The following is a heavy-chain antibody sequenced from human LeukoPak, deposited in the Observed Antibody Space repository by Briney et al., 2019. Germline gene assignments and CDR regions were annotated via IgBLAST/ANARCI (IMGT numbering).Heavy chain of an antibody. J-gene: IGHJ4*02. CDR1: GFTFSSYN. CDR2: ISSGSGYM. Sequence: GGSLRLSCAVSGFTFSSYNMNWVRQAPGKGLEWVSSISSGSGYMYYEDSVKGRFTISRDNAKNSLYLQMNSLRAEDTAVYYCGRAGLYSGSGLDYWGQGTLVTVSS. CDR3: GRAGLYSGSGLDY. V-gene: IGHV3-21*01. D-gene: IGHD5-12*01.